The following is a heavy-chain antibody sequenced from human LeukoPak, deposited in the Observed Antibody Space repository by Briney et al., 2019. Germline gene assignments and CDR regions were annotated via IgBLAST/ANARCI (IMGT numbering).Heavy chain of an antibody. CDR1: GFTFSSYA. J-gene: IGHJ4*02. D-gene: IGHD5-12*01. V-gene: IGHV3-30-3*02. CDR3: AKLTSLGSGYDYGYFDY. Sequence: PGRSLRLSCAASGFTFSSYAMHWVRQAPGKGLEWVAVISYDGSNKYYADSVKGRFTISRDNSKNTLYLQMNSLRAEDTAVYYCAKLTSLGSGYDYGYFDYWGQGTLVTVSS. CDR2: ISYDGSNK.